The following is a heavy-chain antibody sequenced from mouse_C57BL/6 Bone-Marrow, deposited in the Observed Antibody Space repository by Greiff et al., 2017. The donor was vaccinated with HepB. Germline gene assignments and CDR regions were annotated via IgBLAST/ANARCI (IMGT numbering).Heavy chain of an antibody. CDR2: IYPRSGNT. D-gene: IGHD1-1*01. CDR3: AREGGSSYEDAMDY. Sequence: VQLQQSGAELARPGASVKLSCKASGYTFTSYGISWVKQRTGQGLEWIGEIYPRSGNTYYNEKFKGKATLTADKSSSTAYMELRSLTSEDSAVYFCAREGGSSYEDAMDYWGQGTSVTVSS. V-gene: IGHV1-81*01. J-gene: IGHJ4*01. CDR1: GYTFTSYG.